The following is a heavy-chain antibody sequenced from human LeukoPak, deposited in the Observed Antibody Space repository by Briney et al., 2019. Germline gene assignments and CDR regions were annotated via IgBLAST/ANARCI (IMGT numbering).Heavy chain of an antibody. CDR2: ISTSSSNI. V-gene: IGHV3-48*02. Sequence: GGSLRLSCAASGFTFSSYGLNWVRQAPGKGLEWVSYISTSSSNIYYADPVKGRFTISRDNAKNSLYLQMNSLRDEDTAVYYCARDVGRTLPFDYWGQGTLVTVSS. J-gene: IGHJ4*02. CDR1: GFTFSSYG. CDR3: ARDVGRTLPFDY.